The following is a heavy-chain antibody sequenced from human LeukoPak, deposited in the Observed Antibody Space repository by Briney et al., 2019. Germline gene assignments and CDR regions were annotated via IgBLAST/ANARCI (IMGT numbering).Heavy chain of an antibody. CDR3: TAEYRDSSGWYGAFDI. Sequence: GGSLRLSCAASGFISTNAWMSWVRQAPGKGLEWVGRIKSKTDGGATDFAAPVKGRFTISRDDSRNTLYLYMNSLRIEDTAVYYCTAEYRDSSGWYGAFDIWGQGTMVTVSS. CDR2: IKSKTDGGAT. J-gene: IGHJ3*02. CDR1: GFISTNAW. D-gene: IGHD6-19*01. V-gene: IGHV3-15*01.